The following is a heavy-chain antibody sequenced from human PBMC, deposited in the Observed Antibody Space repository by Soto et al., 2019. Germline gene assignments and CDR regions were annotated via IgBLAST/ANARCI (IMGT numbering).Heavy chain of an antibody. D-gene: IGHD1-26*01. Sequence: GGSLSLSYAASGFNFSSFAMSWVRPAPGKGLEWVSAISGSGGSTYYADSVKGRFTISRDNSKNTLYLQMNSLGAEDTAVYYCARDFVVGGPTINYYYGMDVGGQGTTVTVS. CDR2: ISGSGGST. CDR3: ARDFVVGGPTINYYYGMDV. J-gene: IGHJ6*02. CDR1: GFNFSSFA. V-gene: IGHV3-23*01.